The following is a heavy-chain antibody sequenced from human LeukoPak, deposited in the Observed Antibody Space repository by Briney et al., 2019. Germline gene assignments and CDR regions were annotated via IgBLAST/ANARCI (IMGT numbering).Heavy chain of an antibody. D-gene: IGHD4-23*01. Sequence: GGSLRLSCAASGFTFSSYDMHWVRQATGKGLEWVSAIGTAGDTYYPGSVKGRFTISRENAKNSLYLQMNSLRAGDTAVYYCARSVVTPHYFDYWGQGTLVTVSS. CDR2: IGTAGDT. CDR3: ARSVVTPHYFDY. J-gene: IGHJ4*02. CDR1: GFTFSSYD. V-gene: IGHV3-13*01.